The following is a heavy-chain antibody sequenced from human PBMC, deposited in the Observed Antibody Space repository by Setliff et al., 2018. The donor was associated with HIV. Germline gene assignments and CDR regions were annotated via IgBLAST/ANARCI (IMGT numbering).Heavy chain of an antibody. CDR1: GGSVSGHY. Sequence: PSETLSLTCTIHGGSVSGHYWSWIRQPPGKGLEWVGSTSDSGTPNYNPDPSLTGRVTISVDTSKNQFSLKLAFVTAADTAVYYCARYSTLTTNFDYWGQGTLVTVSS. CDR3: ARYSTLTTNFDY. D-gene: IGHD4-17*01. CDR2: TSDSGTP. J-gene: IGHJ4*02. V-gene: IGHV4-4*09.